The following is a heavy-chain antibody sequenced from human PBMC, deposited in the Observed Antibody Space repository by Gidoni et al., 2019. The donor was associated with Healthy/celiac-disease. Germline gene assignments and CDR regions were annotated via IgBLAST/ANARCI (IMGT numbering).Heavy chain of an antibody. Sequence: QVQLVESGGGVVQPGRSLRLSCAASGFTFSSYGMHWVRQAPGKGLEWVAVISYDGINKYYADSVKGRFTISRDNSTNTLYLQMNSLRAEDPAVYYCAKGHYYDSSGYQDYWGQGTLFTVSS. CDR3: AKGHYYDSSGYQDY. V-gene: IGHV3-30*18. CDR2: ISYDGINK. CDR1: GFTFSSYG. D-gene: IGHD3-22*01. J-gene: IGHJ4*02.